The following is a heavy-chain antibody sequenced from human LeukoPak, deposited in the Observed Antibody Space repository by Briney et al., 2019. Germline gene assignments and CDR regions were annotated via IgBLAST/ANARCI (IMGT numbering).Heavy chain of an antibody. V-gene: IGHV4-61*01. J-gene: IGHJ4*02. CDR2: IYYSGST. D-gene: IGHD6-13*01. CDR1: GGSVNSGSYF. CDR3: ARDREYSSSWYHTGGPQGFDY. Sequence: MTSETLSLTCTVSGGSVNSGSYFWSWIRQPPGKGLEWIGYIYYSGSTNYNPSLKSRVTISVDTSKNQFSLKLSSVTAADTAVYYCARDREYSSSWYHTGGPQGFDYWGQGTLVTVSS.